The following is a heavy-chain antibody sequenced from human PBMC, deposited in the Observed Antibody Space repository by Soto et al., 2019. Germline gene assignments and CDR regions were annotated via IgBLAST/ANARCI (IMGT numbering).Heavy chain of an antibody. CDR3: ARQQHIVVVTAINWFDP. D-gene: IGHD2-21*02. CDR1: GGSISSSSYY. J-gene: IGHJ5*02. CDR2: TYYSGST. Sequence: TLRETLSLTCTVSGGSISSSSYYWGWIRQPPGMGLECFGSTYYSGSTYYNPPLKRRVTISVDTSRNQFSLKLSSVTAADTAVYYCARQQHIVVVTAINWFDPWGQGTLVTVS. V-gene: IGHV4-39*01.